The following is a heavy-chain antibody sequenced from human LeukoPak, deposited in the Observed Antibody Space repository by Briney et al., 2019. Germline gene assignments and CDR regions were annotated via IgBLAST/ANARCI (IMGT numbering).Heavy chain of an antibody. V-gene: IGHV3-30*02. D-gene: IGHD1-26*01. Sequence: GGSQRLSCAASGFTFSSYAMHWVRQAPGKGLGWVAFIRYDGSNKYYADSVKGRFTISRDNSKNTLYLQMNSLKTEDTAVYYCTTDHSGSYPSPLDYWGQGTLVTVSS. CDR3: TTDHSGSYPSPLDY. CDR2: IRYDGSNK. CDR1: GFTFSSYA. J-gene: IGHJ4*02.